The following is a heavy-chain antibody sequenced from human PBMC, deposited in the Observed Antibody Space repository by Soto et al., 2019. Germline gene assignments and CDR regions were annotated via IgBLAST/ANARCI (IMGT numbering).Heavy chain of an antibody. D-gene: IGHD2-15*01. CDR3: ARQPYSVVTVFDV. CDR2: VSYSGKT. Sequence: QVQLQESGPGLVKTSDTLSLTCTVSGGSVTPYYWSWIRQSPGEGLEWMGYVSYSGKTGYNPSLKSRVSMSIDTSKHEFSLKLTSLSAVDAATYYCARQPYSVVTVFDVWGQGTKVAVSS. V-gene: IGHV4-59*02. CDR1: GGSVTPYY. J-gene: IGHJ3*01.